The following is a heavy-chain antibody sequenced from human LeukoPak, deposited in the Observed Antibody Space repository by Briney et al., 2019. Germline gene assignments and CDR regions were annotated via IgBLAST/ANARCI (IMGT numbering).Heavy chain of an antibody. CDR2: INSNTGNP. D-gene: IGHD3-3*01. CDR1: GYTFTSYA. CDR3: ARVPSITIFGVVMDYYYGMDV. J-gene: IGHJ6*02. V-gene: IGHV7-4-1*02. Sequence: ASVKVSCKASGYTFTSYAMNWVRQAPGQGLEWMGWINSNTGNPTYAKGFTGRFVFSLDTSVSTAYLQISSLKAEDTAVYYCARVPSITIFGVVMDYYYGMDVWGQGTTVTVSS.